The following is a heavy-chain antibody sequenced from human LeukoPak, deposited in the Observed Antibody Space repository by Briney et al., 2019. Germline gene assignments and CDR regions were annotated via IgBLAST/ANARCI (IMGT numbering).Heavy chain of an antibody. V-gene: IGHV3-30*18. Sequence: GGSLRLSCAASGFTFSSYGMHWVRQAPGKGLEWVAVISYDGSNKYYADSVKGRFTISRDNSKNTLYLQMNSLRAEDTAVYYCAKVWSYGSGSLPVYWGQGTLVTVSS. CDR1: GFTFSSYG. D-gene: IGHD3-10*01. CDR3: AKVWSYGSGSLPVY. CDR2: ISYDGSNK. J-gene: IGHJ4*02.